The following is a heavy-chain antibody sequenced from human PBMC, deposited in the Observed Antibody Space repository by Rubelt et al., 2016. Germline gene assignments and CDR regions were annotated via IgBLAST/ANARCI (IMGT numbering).Heavy chain of an antibody. V-gene: IGHV4-39*07. Sequence: QLQLQESGPGLVKPSETLSLTCTVSGGSISSRSYYWGWIRQPPGKGLEWIGSFSYSGSTYYNPSLKSRVTISVDTSKNQFSLKLSSVTAADTAVYYCARDGEYYFDYWGQGTLVTVSS. CDR1: GGSISSRSYY. CDR3: ARDGEYYFDY. CDR2: FSYSGST. D-gene: IGHD2/OR15-2a*01. J-gene: IGHJ4*02.